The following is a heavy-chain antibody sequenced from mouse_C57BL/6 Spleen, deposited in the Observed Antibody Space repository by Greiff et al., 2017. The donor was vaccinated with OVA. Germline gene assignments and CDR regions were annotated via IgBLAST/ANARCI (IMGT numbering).Heavy chain of an antibody. CDR2: ISSGSSTI. Sequence: EVKLEESGGGLVKPGGSLKLSCAASGFTFSDYGMHWVRQAPEKGLEWVAYISSGSSTIYYADTVKGRFTISRDNAKNTLFLQMTSLRSEDTAMYYCARLGVYYAMDYWGQGTSVTVSS. CDR1: GFTFSDYG. CDR3: ARLGVYYAMDY. V-gene: IGHV5-17*01. J-gene: IGHJ4*01.